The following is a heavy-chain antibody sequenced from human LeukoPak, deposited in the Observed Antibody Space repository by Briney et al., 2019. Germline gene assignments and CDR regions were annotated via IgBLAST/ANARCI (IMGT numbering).Heavy chain of an antibody. CDR1: GFTFSSYS. Sequence: GGSLRLSCAASGFTFSSYSMNWVRQAPGKGLEWVSHITASGTAMFYADSVKGRFTISRDNVKNSLYLQMNSLRDEDTAVYYCASSGSYRFDYWGQGTLVTVSS. J-gene: IGHJ4*02. D-gene: IGHD1-26*01. CDR2: ITASGTAM. CDR3: ASSGSYRFDY. V-gene: IGHV3-48*02.